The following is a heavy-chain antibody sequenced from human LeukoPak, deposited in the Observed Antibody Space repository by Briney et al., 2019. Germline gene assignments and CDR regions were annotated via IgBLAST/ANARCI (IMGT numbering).Heavy chain of an antibody. CDR2: IYYSGST. D-gene: IGHD3-10*01. CDR1: GGSISSYY. Sequence: PSETVCLICTVSGGSISSYYWSWIRQPPGKGLEWIGYIYYSGSTNYNSSLKSRVTISVDTSKNQFSLKLNSVNAADTAVYYCARGVGYGSGSFDYWGQGSIVTVSS. J-gene: IGHJ4*02. CDR3: ARGVGYGSGSFDY. V-gene: IGHV4-59*01.